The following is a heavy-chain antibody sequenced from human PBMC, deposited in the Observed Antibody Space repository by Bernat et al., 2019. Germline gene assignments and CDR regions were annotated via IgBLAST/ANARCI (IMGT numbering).Heavy chain of an antibody. Sequence: QPNRSLILSCEVYGFSFDDYAMFWVRQDPGNGLEWVSGINWSGGSIGYADSVKGRFTISRENAKNSLYLQMNSLGGEETALYYCAKGVAVAITPGFDFLGQGTL. J-gene: IGHJ4*02. V-gene: IGHV3-9*01. D-gene: IGHD6-19*01. CDR3: AKGVAVAITPGFDF. CDR1: GFSFDDYA. CDR2: INWSGGSI.